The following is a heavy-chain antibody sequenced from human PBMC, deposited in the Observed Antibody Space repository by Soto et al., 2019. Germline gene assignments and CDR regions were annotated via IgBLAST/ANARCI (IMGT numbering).Heavy chain of an antibody. CDR3: ARPPGYISDWYYFDL. D-gene: IGHD3-9*01. J-gene: IGHJ4*02. CDR2: ISPKSGGT. CDR1: GYSFIDCY. Sequence: GASVKVSCKGSGYSFIDCYIHWVRQAPGQGFEWMGRISPKSGGTNYAQKFEGRVTMTWDTSLNTAYMELSSLISDDTAVYYCARPPGYISDWYYFDLWGQGTLVTVSS. V-gene: IGHV1-2*02.